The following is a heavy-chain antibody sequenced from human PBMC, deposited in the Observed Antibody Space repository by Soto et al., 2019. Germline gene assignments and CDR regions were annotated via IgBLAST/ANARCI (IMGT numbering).Heavy chain of an antibody. D-gene: IGHD2-15*01. CDR2: ISSSSSTI. CDR1: GFTFSSYS. Sequence: EVQLVESGGGLVQPGGSLRLSCAASGFTFSSYSMNWVRQAPGKGLEWVSYISSSSSTIYYADSVKGRFTISRDNAKNSLYLQMNSLRAEDTAVYYCARDRPGYCSGGSCYAGYWGQGTLVTVSS. CDR3: ARDRPGYCSGGSCYAGY. J-gene: IGHJ4*02. V-gene: IGHV3-48*01.